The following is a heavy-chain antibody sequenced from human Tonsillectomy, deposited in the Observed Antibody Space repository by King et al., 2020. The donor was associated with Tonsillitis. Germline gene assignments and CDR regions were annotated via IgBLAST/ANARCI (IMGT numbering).Heavy chain of an antibody. V-gene: IGHV1-69*04. Sequence: QLVQSGAEVKKPGSSVKVSCKASGGTFSSYAISWVRQAPGQGLEWMGRIIPILHIPNYAQKFQGRVTITADKSTSTAYMELSSLRAEDTAVFYCATESLTYDSSGQGLFDYGGQGSLVTVSS. D-gene: IGHD3-22*01. CDR1: GGTFSSYA. CDR2: IIPILHIP. CDR3: ATESLTYDSSGQGLFDY. J-gene: IGHJ4*02.